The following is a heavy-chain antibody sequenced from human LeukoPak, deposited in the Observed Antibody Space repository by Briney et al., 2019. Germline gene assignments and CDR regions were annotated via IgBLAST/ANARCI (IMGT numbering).Heavy chain of an antibody. CDR2: IYSGGST. J-gene: IGHJ6*02. CDR3: ARDYPIYYYYGMDV. CDR1: GFTVSSNY. Sequence: GGSLRLSCAASGFTVSSNYMSWVRQAPGRGLEWVSVIYSGGSTYYADSVKGRFTISRDNSKNTLYLQMNSLRAEDTAVYYCARDYPIYYYYGMDVWGQGTTVTVSS. V-gene: IGHV3-66*01.